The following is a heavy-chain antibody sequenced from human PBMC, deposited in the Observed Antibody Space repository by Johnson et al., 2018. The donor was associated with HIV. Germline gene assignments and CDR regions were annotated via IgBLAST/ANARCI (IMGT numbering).Heavy chain of an antibody. CDR1: TFTFSSYA. Sequence: VQLVESGGGLVQPGGSLRLSCVASTFTFSSYAMSWVRQATGKRLEWVSAISGSGGRTDYADSVKGRFTISRDNSKNTLYLQMNSLRAGDTAVYYCAKQLSLTRTVVLIGDAFDIWGQGTMVTVSS. D-gene: IGHD2-15*01. V-gene: IGHV3-23*04. CDR2: ISGSGGRT. CDR3: AKQLSLTRTVVLIGDAFDI. J-gene: IGHJ3*02.